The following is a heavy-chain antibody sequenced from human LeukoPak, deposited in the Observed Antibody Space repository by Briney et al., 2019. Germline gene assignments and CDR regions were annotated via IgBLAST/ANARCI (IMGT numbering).Heavy chain of an antibody. V-gene: IGHV3-43D*03. CDR2: ISWDGGST. CDR1: GFTCDDYA. J-gene: IGHJ5*02. CDR3: AREHRRTGRWFGP. Sequence: GGSLTLSCAASGFTCDDYAMHCLRHAPGKGLEWVSLISWDGGSTYYADSVKGRFTISRDDSKNSLYLQMHSLRPEDTALYYCAREHRRTGRWFGPWGQGTLVTGSS. D-gene: IGHD1/OR15-1a*01.